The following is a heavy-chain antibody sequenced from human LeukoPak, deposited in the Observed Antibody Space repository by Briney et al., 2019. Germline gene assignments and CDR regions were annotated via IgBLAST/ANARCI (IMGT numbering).Heavy chain of an antibody. CDR2: IKEDGSEK. D-gene: IGHD6-19*01. Sequence: PGGSLRLSCAASGFTISGFFMTWVRQAPGKGLEWVANIKEDGSEKYYVDSVRGRFTISRDNAKSSLYLQMNNLRAEDTAVYYCARPFGNGWFLRDYWGRGTLVTVSS. CDR3: ARPFGNGWFLRDY. CDR1: GFTISGFF. J-gene: IGHJ4*02. V-gene: IGHV3-7*01.